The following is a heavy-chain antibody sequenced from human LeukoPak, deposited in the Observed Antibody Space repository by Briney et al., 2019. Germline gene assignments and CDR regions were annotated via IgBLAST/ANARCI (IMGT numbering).Heavy chain of an antibody. Sequence: ASVKVSCKASGYTFTNYGISWVRQAPGQGLEWMGWISANNGNRNYALKLQDRVSMTTDTSTSTAYMELRSLRSDDTAVYYCARQGYGGHSRGAANYWGQGTLVTVSS. D-gene: IGHD4-23*01. CDR2: ISANNGNR. CDR1: GYTFTNYG. V-gene: IGHV1-18*01. CDR3: ARQGYGGHSRGAANY. J-gene: IGHJ4*02.